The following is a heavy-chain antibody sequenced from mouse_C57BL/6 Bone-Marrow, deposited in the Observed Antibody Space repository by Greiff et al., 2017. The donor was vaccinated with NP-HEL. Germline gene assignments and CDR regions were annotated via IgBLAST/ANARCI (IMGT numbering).Heavy chain of an antibody. J-gene: IGHJ3*01. Sequence: DVKLQESGPVLVKPGASVKMSCKASGYTFTDYYMNWVKQSPGKSLEWIGVINPYNGGTSYNQKFKGKATLTVDKSSSTAYMELNSLTSEDSAVYYCARFSSMFAYWGQGTLVTVSA. CDR1: GYTFTDYY. V-gene: IGHV1-19*01. CDR3: ARFSSMFAY. CDR2: INPYNGGT.